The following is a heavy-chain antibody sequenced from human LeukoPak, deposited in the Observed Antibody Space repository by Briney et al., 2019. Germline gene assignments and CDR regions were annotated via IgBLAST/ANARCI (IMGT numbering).Heavy chain of an antibody. CDR3: AKKQPGNYPIDY. CDR2: ISAGGSTT. D-gene: IGHD1-7*01. V-gene: IGHV3-23*01. J-gene: IGHJ4*02. Sequence: GGSLSLSCAACGFTFSNYAMAWVRQAPGGGLEWVSSISAGGSTTYYTDSVQGRFTLSRDNSKNTLYLQMSTLRAEDTAVYYCAKKQPGNYPIDYWGQGTLVTVSS. CDR1: GFTFSNYA.